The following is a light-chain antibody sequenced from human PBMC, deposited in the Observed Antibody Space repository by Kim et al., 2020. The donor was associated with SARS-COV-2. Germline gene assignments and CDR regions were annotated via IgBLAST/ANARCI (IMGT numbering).Light chain of an antibody. CDR1: QSISSTY. CDR3: QQYVNSPGT. V-gene: IGKV3-20*01. CDR2: GAS. J-gene: IGKJ1*01. Sequence: EIVLTQSPGTLSLSPGERATLSCRASQSISSTYLAWYQQKPGQAPRLLSYGASSRATGIPDRFSGSESGTDFTLTISRLEPEDFAVYYCQQYVNSPGTFGEGTKVDIK.